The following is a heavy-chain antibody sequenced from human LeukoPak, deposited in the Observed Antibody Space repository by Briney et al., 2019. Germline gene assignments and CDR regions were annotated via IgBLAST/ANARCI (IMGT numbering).Heavy chain of an antibody. CDR3: AGAMVISPLETNWFDP. V-gene: IGHV3-30*03. CDR1: GFTFSSYG. Sequence: PGGSLRLSCAASGFTFSSYGMHWVRQAPGKGLEWVAVISYDGSNKYYADSVKGRFTISRDNSKNTLYLQMNSLRAEDTAVYYCAGAMVISPLETNWFDPWGQGTLVTVSS. J-gene: IGHJ5*02. CDR2: ISYDGSNK. D-gene: IGHD5-18*01.